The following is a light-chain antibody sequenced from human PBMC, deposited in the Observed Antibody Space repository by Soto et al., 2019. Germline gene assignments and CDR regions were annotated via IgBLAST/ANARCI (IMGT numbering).Light chain of an antibody. CDR3: SSYTSSVTLE. Sequence: QSALTQPASVSGSPGQSITISCTGTSSDVGGYNYVSWYQQYPGKAPKLIIYEVSNRPSGVSNRFSGSKSGNTASLTISGLQVEDEADYYCSSYTSSVTLEFGGGTKVTVL. J-gene: IGLJ2*01. CDR1: SSDVGGYNY. CDR2: EVS. V-gene: IGLV2-14*01.